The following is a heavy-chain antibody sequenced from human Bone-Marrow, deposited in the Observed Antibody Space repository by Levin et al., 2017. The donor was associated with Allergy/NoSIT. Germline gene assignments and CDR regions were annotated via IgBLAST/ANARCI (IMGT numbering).Heavy chain of an antibody. CDR2: IYSSGNT. J-gene: IGHJ4*02. V-gene: IGHV4-39*01. Sequence: SSETLSLTCTVSGGSIRTGNHYWGWVRQPPGTGLDWIGSIYSSGNTYYSPSLKSRVAISIDTSRNQFSLRLSSVTAAATAMYYCARHVHPYETDFYFDYWGQGSLVTVSS. CDR1: GGSIRTGNHY. CDR3: ARHVHPYETDFYFDY. D-gene: IGHD3/OR15-3a*01.